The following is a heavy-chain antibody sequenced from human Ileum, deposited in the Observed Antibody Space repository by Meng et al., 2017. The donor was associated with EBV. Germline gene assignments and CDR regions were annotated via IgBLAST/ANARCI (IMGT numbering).Heavy chain of an antibody. CDR3: TRQGQDL. Sequence: VKVVESGGVVVQPGRHLRLSCVVSGLTFSKQIIHWIRQAPGEGLDWVAVISSENYTYYSDSVKGRFTITRDNSANTVYLQMDNLGPQDTALYFCTRQGQDLWGQGTLVTVSS. D-gene: IGHD2-15*01. CDR2: ISSENYT. CDR1: GLTFSKQI. V-gene: IGHV3-30*03. J-gene: IGHJ4*02.